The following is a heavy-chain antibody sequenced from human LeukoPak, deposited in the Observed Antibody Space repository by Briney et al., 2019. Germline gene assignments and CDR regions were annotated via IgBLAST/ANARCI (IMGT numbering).Heavy chain of an antibody. J-gene: IGHJ6*02. CDR1: GFTFSSYG. CDR3: ARGLELWTKYYYYGMDV. Sequence: GGSLRLSCAASGFTFSSYGMHWVRQAPGKGLEWVAVISYDGSNKYYADSVKGRFTISRDNSKNTLYLQMNSLRAEDTAVYHCARGLELWTKYYYYGMDVWGQGTTVTVSS. CDR2: ISYDGSNK. V-gene: IGHV3-30*19. D-gene: IGHD5-18*01.